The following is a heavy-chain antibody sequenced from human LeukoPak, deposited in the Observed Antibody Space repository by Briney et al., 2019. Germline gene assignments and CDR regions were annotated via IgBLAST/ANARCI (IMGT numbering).Heavy chain of an antibody. J-gene: IGHJ4*02. V-gene: IGHV4-61*02. D-gene: IGHD2-2*01. CDR3: ARGIVVVPAARD. CDR1: GGSISSGSYY. CDR2: IYTSGST. Sequence: PSQTLSLTCTVSGGSISSGSYYWSWIRQPAGKGLEWIGRIYTSGSTNYNPSLKSRVTISVDTSKNQFSLKLSSVTAADTAVYYCARGIVVVPAARDWGQGTLVTVSS.